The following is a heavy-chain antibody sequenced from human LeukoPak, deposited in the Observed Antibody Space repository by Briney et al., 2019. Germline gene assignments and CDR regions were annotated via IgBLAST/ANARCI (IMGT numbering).Heavy chain of an antibody. CDR2: INHSGST. D-gene: IGHD1-7*01. Sequence: PSETLSLTCAVYGGSFSGYYWSWIRQPPEKGLEWIGEINHSGSTNYNPSLKSRVTISVDTSKNQFSLKLSSVTAADTAVYYCARARELPGYYYYYMDVWGKGTTVTVSS. J-gene: IGHJ6*03. V-gene: IGHV4-34*01. CDR3: ARARELPGYYYYYMDV. CDR1: GGSFSGYY.